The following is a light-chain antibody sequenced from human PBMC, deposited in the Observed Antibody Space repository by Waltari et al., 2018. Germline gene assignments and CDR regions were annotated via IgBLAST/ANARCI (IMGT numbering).Light chain of an antibody. CDR3: QQSYSPLT. CDR1: QSISTY. Sequence: DFQMTQSPSSLSASVGDRFAITCRASQSISTYLNWYQQYPGRAPNLLIYAASSLQSRIPSRFSGSGSGTDFTLTISSLRPEDFATYYCQQSYSPLTFGRGTKGQIK. J-gene: IGKJ4*01. CDR2: AAS. V-gene: IGKV1-39*01.